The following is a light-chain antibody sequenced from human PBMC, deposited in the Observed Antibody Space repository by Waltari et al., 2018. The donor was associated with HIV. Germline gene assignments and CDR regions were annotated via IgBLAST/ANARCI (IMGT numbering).Light chain of an antibody. Sequence: SYVLTQPPSVSVAPGKTARITCGGNNIGSKSVHWYQQKPGQAPVMVIYDDSDRPSGIPWRFAGSNAGNTATLTISRVEAGDEADYCCQVWDSSSDHWVFGGGTKLTVL. J-gene: IGLJ3*02. V-gene: IGLV3-21*04. CDR1: NIGSKS. CDR2: DDS. CDR3: QVWDSSSDHWV.